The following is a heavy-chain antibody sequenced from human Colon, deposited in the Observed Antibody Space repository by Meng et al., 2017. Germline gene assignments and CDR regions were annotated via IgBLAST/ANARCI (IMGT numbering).Heavy chain of an antibody. CDR3: ARDMSGGYYWFDP. V-gene: IGHV4-31*03. CDR1: GGSSSASGDW. CDR2: VFYSGST. D-gene: IGHD3-22*01. Sequence: LQESGPGLVTPSPCSFLTCTVCGGSSSASGDWWSWVRQHPGKGLEWMGYVFYSGSTQYNPSLKSRVSISVDTSKNQFSLKLYSMTAADTAVYYCARDMSGGYYWFDPWGQGTLVTVSS. J-gene: IGHJ5*02.